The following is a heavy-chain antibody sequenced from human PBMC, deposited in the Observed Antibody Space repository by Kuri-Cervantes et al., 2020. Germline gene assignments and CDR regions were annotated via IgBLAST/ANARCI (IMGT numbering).Heavy chain of an antibody. V-gene: IGHV4-61*01. D-gene: IGHD3-3*01. J-gene: IGHJ4*02. CDR1: GGPVSSGSYY. CDR2: IYYSGST. Sequence: GSLRLSCTVSGGPVSSGSYYWSWIRQPPGKGLEWIGYIYYSGSTNYNPSLKSRVTISVDTSKNQFSLKLSSVTAADTAVYYCARGYYDFWSGYYYYFDYWGQGTLVTVSS. CDR3: ARGYYDFWSGYYYYFDY.